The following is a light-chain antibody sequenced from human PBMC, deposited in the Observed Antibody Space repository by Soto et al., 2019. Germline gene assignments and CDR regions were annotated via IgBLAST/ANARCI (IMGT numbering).Light chain of an antibody. J-gene: IGLJ1*01. CDR1: SSNIGSNT. CDR2: NNN. V-gene: IGLV1-44*01. CDR3: AAWDDSLNGLV. Sequence: QSVLTQPPSASGTPGQRVTISCSGSSSNIGSNTVNWYQQLPGTAPKLLIYNNNQRPSGVPDRFSGSKSGTSASLAISGLQSAAAADYYCAAWDDSLNGLVFGTGTTVTVL.